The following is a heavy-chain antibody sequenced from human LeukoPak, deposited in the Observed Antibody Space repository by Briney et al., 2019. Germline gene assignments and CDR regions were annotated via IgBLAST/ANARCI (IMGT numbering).Heavy chain of an antibody. D-gene: IGHD1-20*01. CDR2: IGTAGDT. CDR3: ARGSITGTTGYFDY. CDR1: GFTFSSYD. Sequence: PGGSLRLSCAASGFTFSSYDMHWVRQATGKGLEWVSAIGTAGDTYYPGSVKGRFTISRENAKNSLYLQMNSLRAGDTAVYYCARGSITGTTGYFDYWGQGTLVTVS. J-gene: IGHJ4*02. V-gene: IGHV3-13*01.